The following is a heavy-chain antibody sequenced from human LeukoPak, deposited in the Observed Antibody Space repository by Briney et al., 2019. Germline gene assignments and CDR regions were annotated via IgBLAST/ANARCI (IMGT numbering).Heavy chain of an antibody. D-gene: IGHD6-13*01. Sequence: PSETLSLTRAVYGVSFRGYYWSWIGQPPGKGLEGMGEINHCGSTNYNPSLKSRVTISVNTSKNQFSLKLSSVTAADTAVYYCARGRYSSSWYEGWFDPWGQGTLVTVSS. CDR2: INHCGST. J-gene: IGHJ5*02. CDR1: GVSFRGYY. CDR3: ARGRYSSSWYEGWFDP. V-gene: IGHV4-34*01.